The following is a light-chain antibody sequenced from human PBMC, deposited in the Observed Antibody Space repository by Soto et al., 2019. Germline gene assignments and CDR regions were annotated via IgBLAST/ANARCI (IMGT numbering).Light chain of an antibody. V-gene: IGLV2-14*01. CDR1: SSDVGGYNY. CDR2: DVS. J-gene: IGLJ1*01. CDR3: TSYIGSSTHV. Sequence: QTVVTQPASVSGSPGQSITISCTGTSSDVGGYNYVSWYQQHPGKAPKLMIYDVSNRPSGVSNRFSGSKSGNTASLTISGLQAEDEADYYCTSYIGSSTHVFGTGTKLTVL.